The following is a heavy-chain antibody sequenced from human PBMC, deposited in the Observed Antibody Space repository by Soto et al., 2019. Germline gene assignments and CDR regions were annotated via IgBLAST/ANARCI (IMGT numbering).Heavy chain of an antibody. D-gene: IGHD1-1*01. Sequence: QVQLVESGGGVVQPGRSLRLSWAASGFTFSSYGMHWVRQAPGKGLEWVAVISYDGSNKYYSDSVKGRFTISRDNSKNTLYLQMNSLRAEDTAVYYCAKAPGSYYYYGMDVWGQGTTVTVSS. CDR1: GFTFSSYG. V-gene: IGHV3-30*18. CDR2: ISYDGSNK. CDR3: AKAPGSYYYYGMDV. J-gene: IGHJ6*02.